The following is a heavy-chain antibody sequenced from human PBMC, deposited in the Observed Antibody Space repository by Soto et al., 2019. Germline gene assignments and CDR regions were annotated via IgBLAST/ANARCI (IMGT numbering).Heavy chain of an antibody. J-gene: IGHJ4*01. V-gene: IGHV4-61*01. CDR3: ARAIRDGYNKINYYFDY. CDR2: IYYSGST. CDR1: GGSVSSGSYY. Sequence: SETLSLTCTVSGGSVSSGSYYWSWTRQPPGKGLEWIGYIYYSGSTNYNPSLKSRVTISVDTSKNQFSLKLSSVTAADTAVYYCARAIRDGYNKINYYFDYWGHGTLVTVSS. D-gene: IGHD5-12*01.